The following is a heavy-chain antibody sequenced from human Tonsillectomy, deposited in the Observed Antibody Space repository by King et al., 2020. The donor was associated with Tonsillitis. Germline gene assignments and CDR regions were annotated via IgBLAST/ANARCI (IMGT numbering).Heavy chain of an antibody. CDR2: ISYDGSNK. V-gene: IGHV3-30*04. J-gene: IGHJ3*02. D-gene: IGHD2-2*01. CDR1: GFTFSSYA. Sequence: HVQLVESGGGVVQPGRSLRLSCAASGFTFSSYAMHWVRQAPGKGLEWVAVISYDGSNKYYADSVKGRFTISRDNSKNTLYLQMNSLRAEDTAVYYCARGPCSSTSCYRDAFDIWAKGQWSPSLQ. CDR3: ARGPCSSTSCYRDAFDI.